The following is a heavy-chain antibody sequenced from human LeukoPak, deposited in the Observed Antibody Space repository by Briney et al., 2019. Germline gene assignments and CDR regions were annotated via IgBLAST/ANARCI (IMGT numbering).Heavy chain of an antibody. D-gene: IGHD3-10*01. V-gene: IGHV3-23*01. J-gene: IGHJ6*02. Sequence: GGSLRLSCAASGFTFSSYAMSWVRQAPGKGLEWVSAISGSGGSTYYADSVKGRFTISRDNSKNTLYLQMNSLRAEETAVYYWAILPRLDYYYVMDVWGQGTTVTVSS. CDR2: ISGSGGST. CDR3: AILPRLDYYYVMDV. CDR1: GFTFSSYA.